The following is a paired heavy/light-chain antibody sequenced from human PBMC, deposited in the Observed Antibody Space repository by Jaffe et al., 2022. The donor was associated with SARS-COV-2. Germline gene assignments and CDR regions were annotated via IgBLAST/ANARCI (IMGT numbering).Light chain of an antibody. V-gene: IGLV7-46*01. CDR1: TGAVTSGHY. Sequence: QAVVTQEPSLTVSPGGTVTLTCGSSTGAVTSGHYPYWFQQKPGQVPRTLIYDTSNKHSWTPARFSGSLLGGKAALTLSGAQPEDEADYYCLLAYSGVRVFGGGTKLTVL. CDR3: LLAYSGVRV. J-gene: IGLJ3*02. CDR2: DTS.
Heavy chain of an antibody. D-gene: IGHD6-6*01. V-gene: IGHV3-33*01. CDR1: GFTFSDYG. Sequence: QVQLVASGGGVVQPGRSLRLSCVTSGFTFSDYGMHWVRQAPGKGLEWVAVLWSDGNNKYYADSVKGRFTISRDTSRSTLYLQMNSLTAEDTAVYYCARDKRPWYFDLWGRGTLVTVSS. J-gene: IGHJ2*01. CDR3: ARDKRPWYFDL. CDR2: LWSDGNNK.